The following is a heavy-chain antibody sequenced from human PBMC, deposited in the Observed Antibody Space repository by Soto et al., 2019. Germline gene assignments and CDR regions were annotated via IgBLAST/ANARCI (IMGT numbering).Heavy chain of an antibody. CDR2: ISGSGGST. V-gene: IGHV3-23*01. J-gene: IGHJ6*02. D-gene: IGHD3-10*01. Sequence: GGSLRLSCAASGFTFSSYAMSWVRQAPGKGLEWVSAISGSGGSTYYADSVKGRFTISRDNSKNTLYLQMNSLRAEDTAVYYCAKKLITMVRGVITAGMDVWGQGTTVTVSS. CDR3: AKKLITMVRGVITAGMDV. CDR1: GFTFSSYA.